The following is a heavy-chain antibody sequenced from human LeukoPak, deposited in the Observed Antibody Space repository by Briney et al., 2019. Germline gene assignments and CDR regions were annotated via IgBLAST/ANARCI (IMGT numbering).Heavy chain of an antibody. CDR3: ARDPWTPRPVLRYFDWDYYYCGMDV. CDR2: INPNSGGT. D-gene: IGHD3-9*01. J-gene: IGHJ6*02. Sequence: ASVKVSCKASGYTFTGYYMHWVRQAPGQGLEWMGWINPNSGGTNYAQKFQGRVTMTRDTSISTAYMELSRLRSDDTAVYYCARDPWTPRPVLRYFDWDYYYCGMDVWGQGTTVTVSS. V-gene: IGHV1-2*02. CDR1: GYTFTGYY.